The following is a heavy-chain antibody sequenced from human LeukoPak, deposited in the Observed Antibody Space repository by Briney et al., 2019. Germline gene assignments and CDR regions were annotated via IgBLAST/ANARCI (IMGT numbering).Heavy chain of an antibody. D-gene: IGHD4-11*01. J-gene: IGHJ4*02. CDR3: AREEVSATNYFDY. V-gene: IGHV3-23*01. CDR2: ISGSGGST. CDR1: GFTFSSYA. Sequence: GGSLRLSCAASGFTFSSYAMSWVRQAPGKGLEWVSAISGSGGSTYYADSVKGRFTISRDNAKNSLYLQMNSLRAEDTAVYYCAREEVSATNYFDYWGQGTLVTVSS.